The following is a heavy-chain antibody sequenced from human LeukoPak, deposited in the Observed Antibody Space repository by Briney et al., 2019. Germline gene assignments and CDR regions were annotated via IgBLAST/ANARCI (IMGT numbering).Heavy chain of an antibody. Sequence: SETLSLTCTVSGGSISGYYWSWIRQPPGNGLEGIGYIYYSGSTNYNPSLKSRVSLSVDTSKNQFSLKLNSVTAADTAVYFCAREPPGIDDAFDIWGQGTMVTVSS. CDR1: GGSISGYY. CDR3: AREPPGIDDAFDI. D-gene: IGHD2-15*01. CDR2: IYYSGST. V-gene: IGHV4-59*01. J-gene: IGHJ3*02.